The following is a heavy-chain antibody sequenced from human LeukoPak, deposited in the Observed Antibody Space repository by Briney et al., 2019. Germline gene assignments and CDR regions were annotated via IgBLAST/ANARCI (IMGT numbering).Heavy chain of an antibody. J-gene: IGHJ4*02. CDR2: IDHSGST. CDR3: ARYPYYYGSGSYDY. Sequence: SETLSLTCAVYGGSFSGHYWSWIRQPPGKGLEWIGEIDHSGSTNYNPSLKSRVTISVDTSKNQFSLKLSSVTAADTAVYYCARYPYYYGSGSYDYWGQGTLVTVSS. CDR1: GGSFSGHY. D-gene: IGHD3-10*01. V-gene: IGHV4-34*01.